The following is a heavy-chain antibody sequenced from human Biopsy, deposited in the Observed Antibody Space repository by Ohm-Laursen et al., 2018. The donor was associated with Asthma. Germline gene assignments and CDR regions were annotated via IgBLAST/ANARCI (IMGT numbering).Heavy chain of an antibody. CDR2: ISGYNGDT. V-gene: IGHV1-18*04. Sequence: ASVKVSCKASGYTFSNYAISWVRQAPGQGLEWMGWISGYNGDTKFAQNVKGRLSLTTDTSTSTAYMELRSLTSDGTAVYYCVRDKVVVVPGSKGPTDWFDPWGQGTLVTVSS. CDR1: GYTFSNYA. J-gene: IGHJ5*02. D-gene: IGHD2-15*01. CDR3: VRDKVVVVPGSKGPTDWFDP.